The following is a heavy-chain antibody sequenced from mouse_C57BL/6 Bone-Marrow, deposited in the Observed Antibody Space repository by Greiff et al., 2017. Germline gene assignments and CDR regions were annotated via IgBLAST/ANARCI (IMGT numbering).Heavy chain of an antibody. J-gene: IGHJ3*01. CDR3: ARESSIYYDFDVWFAY. D-gene: IGHD2-4*01. CDR1: GFTFTSYA. CDR2: ISHGGSYT. Sequence: EVKLQESGGGLVKPGGSLKLSCAASGFTFTSYAMPWVRQTPEKRLEWVATISHGGSYTYYPDNLKGRSTISRDKATNNLYLQLSHLKSEDSAMEYCARESSIYYDFDVWFAYWGQGTLVTVSA. V-gene: IGHV5-4*01.